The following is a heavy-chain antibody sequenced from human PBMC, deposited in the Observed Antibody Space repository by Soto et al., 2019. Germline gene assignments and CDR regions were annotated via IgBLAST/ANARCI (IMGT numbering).Heavy chain of an antibody. V-gene: IGHV3-66*01. Sequence: GLKCVSLIYSGGSTSYADSVKGRFTISRDNSNNTLYLQMNSLRDEDTAVYYCVFFFQAEDGIRGVRSVSAFLLNRSSDL. D-gene: IGHD3-10*02. CDR3: VFFFQAEDGIRGVRSVSAFLLNRSSDL. J-gene: IGHJ2*01. CDR2: IYSGGST.